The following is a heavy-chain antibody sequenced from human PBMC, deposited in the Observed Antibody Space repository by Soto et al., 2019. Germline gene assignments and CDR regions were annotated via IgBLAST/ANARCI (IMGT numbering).Heavy chain of an antibody. CDR3: ARGLVINNYYYFPMDV. J-gene: IGHJ6*02. CDR2: INPNSGGT. D-gene: IGHD3-9*01. CDR1: GYTFTGYY. V-gene: IGHV1-2*02. Sequence: ASVKVSCKASGYTFTGYYMHWVRQAPGQGLEWMGWINPNSGGTNYAQKFQGRVTMTRDTSISTAYMELSRLRSDDTAVYYCARGLVINNYYYFPMDVWGQGTTVTVSS.